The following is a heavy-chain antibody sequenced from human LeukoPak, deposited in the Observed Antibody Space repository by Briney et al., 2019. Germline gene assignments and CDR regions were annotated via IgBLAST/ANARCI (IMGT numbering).Heavy chain of an antibody. Sequence: SETLSLTCTVSGGSMNQYYWSWIRQPAGRGLEWIGRIYSSGNTFYKASLKSRVTMSVDTSNNQFFLKLTSVTAADTAVYYCARTNPSYNFDYWGQGTLVTVSS. CDR3: ARTNPSYNFDY. J-gene: IGHJ4*02. CDR2: IYSSGNT. V-gene: IGHV4-4*07. D-gene: IGHD2-8*01. CDR1: GGSMNQYY.